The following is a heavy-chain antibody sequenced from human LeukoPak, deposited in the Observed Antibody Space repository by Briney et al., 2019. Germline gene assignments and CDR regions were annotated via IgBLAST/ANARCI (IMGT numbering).Heavy chain of an antibody. CDR1: GYTFTSYA. V-gene: IGHV1-69*13. D-gene: IGHD5-12*01. J-gene: IGHJ3*02. CDR3: ARGGFHDAFDI. Sequence: GASVKVSCKASGYTFTSYAMNWVRQAPGQGLEWMGGIIPIFGTANYAQKFQGRVTITADESTSTAYMELSSLRSEDTAVYYCARGGFHDAFDIWGQGTMVTVSS. CDR2: IIPIFGTA.